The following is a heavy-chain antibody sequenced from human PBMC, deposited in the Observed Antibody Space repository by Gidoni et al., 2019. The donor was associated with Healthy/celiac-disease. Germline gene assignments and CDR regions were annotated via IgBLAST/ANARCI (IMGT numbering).Heavy chain of an antibody. CDR1: GYTFNGYY. D-gene: IGHD2-15*01. CDR2: INPNSGGT. Sequence: QVQLVQSGAEVKKPGASVKVSCKASGYTFNGYYMHWVRQAPGQGLEWMGWINPNSGGTNYAQKFQGRVTMTRDTSISTAYMELSRLRSDDTAVYYCARVREYCSGGSCYLVDYWGQGTLVTVSS. CDR3: ARVREYCSGGSCYLVDY. J-gene: IGHJ4*02. V-gene: IGHV1-2*02.